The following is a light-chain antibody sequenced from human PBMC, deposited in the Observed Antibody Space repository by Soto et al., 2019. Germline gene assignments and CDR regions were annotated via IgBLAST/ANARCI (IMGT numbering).Light chain of an antibody. Sequence: ETVVTQSPATLSVSPGEGAVLSCRASQSVSSYLAWYQLRPGQAPRLLIYGASTRATGVPTRFSGSGSGTEFTLTIGSLQSEDSAVYYCQQYKDWPKTFGQGTKVEIK. CDR3: QQYKDWPKT. V-gene: IGKV3-15*01. CDR2: GAS. J-gene: IGKJ1*01. CDR1: QSVSSY.